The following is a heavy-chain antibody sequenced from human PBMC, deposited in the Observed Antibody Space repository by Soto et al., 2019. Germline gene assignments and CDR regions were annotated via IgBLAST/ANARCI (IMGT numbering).Heavy chain of an antibody. CDR3: ARGEAVVVVAATPYYYYYYMDV. J-gene: IGHJ6*03. CDR1: GYTLTGYY. Sequence: GASVKVSCKASGYTLTGYYMHWVRQAPGQGLEWMGWINPNSGGTNYAQKFQGWVTMTRDTSISTAYMELSRLRSDDTAVYYCARGEAVVVVAATPYYYYYYMDVWGKGTTVTVSS. D-gene: IGHD2-15*01. V-gene: IGHV1-2*04. CDR2: INPNSGGT.